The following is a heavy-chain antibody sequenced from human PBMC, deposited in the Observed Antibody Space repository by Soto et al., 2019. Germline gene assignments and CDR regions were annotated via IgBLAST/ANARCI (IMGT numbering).Heavy chain of an antibody. J-gene: IGHJ3*02. D-gene: IGHD5-12*01. CDR2: IYWDDDK. V-gene: IGHV2-5*02. Sequence: QITLKESGPTLVKPTQTLTLTCTFSGFSLSTSGVGVGWLRQPPGKALEWLALIYWDDDKRYSPSLKSRLTITKDTSKNQVVLTMTNMDPVDTATYYCALPKTRDGYHFDAFDIWGQGTMVTVSS. CDR3: ALPKTRDGYHFDAFDI. CDR1: GFSLSTSGVG.